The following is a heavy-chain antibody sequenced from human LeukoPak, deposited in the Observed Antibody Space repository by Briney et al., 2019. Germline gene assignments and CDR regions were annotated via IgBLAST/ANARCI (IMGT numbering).Heavy chain of an antibody. CDR1: GGTFSSYA. V-gene: IGHV1-69*05. J-gene: IGHJ4*02. CDR3: ASPRAARKAPFDY. CDR2: IIPIFGTA. D-gene: IGHD6-6*01. Sequence: ASVKVSCKASGGTFSSYAISWVRQAPGQGLEWMGGIIPIFGTANYAQKFQGRVTITTDESTSTAYMELSSLRSEDTAVYYCASPRAARKAPFDYWGQGTLVTVSS.